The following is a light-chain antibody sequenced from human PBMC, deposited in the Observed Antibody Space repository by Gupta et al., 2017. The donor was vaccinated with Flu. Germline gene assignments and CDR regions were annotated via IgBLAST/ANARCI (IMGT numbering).Light chain of an antibody. CDR3: QHDNSGLLT. J-gene: IGKJ3*01. CDR1: QDISTY. V-gene: IGKV1-27*01. Sequence: DIQMTQSPSSLSASVGDRVTITCRASQDISTYLAWYQQKPGKGPKLLIYGAATLQSGVPSRFSGSGSGSDFTLTISSLQPEDVATYYCQHDNSGLLTFGHGTKVDIK. CDR2: GAA.